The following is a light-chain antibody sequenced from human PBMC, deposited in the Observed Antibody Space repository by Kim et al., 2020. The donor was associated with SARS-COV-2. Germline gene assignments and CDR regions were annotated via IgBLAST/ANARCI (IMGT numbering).Light chain of an antibody. V-gene: IGKV3-11*01. Sequence: LSPEDRATISCRASQSVSSNLAWYQQKPGQAPRLLIYDASNRAPCIPARFSGSGSGTDFSLTISSLEFEDSAVYYCQQRSNWPITFGRGTRLEIK. J-gene: IGKJ5*01. CDR1: QSVSSN. CDR2: DAS. CDR3: QQRSNWPIT.